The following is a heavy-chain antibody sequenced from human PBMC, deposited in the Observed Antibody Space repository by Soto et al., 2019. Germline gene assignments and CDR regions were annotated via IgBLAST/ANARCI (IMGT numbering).Heavy chain of an antibody. CDR2: ISGSGGST. Sequence: GGSLRLSCAASGFTFSSYAMSWVRQAPGKGLEWVSAISGSGGSTYYADSVKGRFTISRDNSKNTLYLQMNSLRAEDTAVYYCAKTSSFTIVVVPKNWFDPWGQGTLVTVSS. D-gene: IGHD3-22*01. CDR3: AKTSSFTIVVVPKNWFDP. V-gene: IGHV3-23*01. J-gene: IGHJ5*02. CDR1: GFTFSSYA.